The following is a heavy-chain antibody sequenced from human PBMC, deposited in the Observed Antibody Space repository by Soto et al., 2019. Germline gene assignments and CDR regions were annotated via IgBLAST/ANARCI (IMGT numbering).Heavy chain of an antibody. CDR2: INHSGTT. D-gene: IGHD1-26*01. V-gene: IGHV4-34*01. CDR1: GGSFSNYY. Sequence: PSETLSLTCGVFGGSFSNYYWSWIRQSPGKGLEWIGEINHSGTTNYNPSLKRRLTMSIESSKNQFSLRLSSVSTADTAVYYCARSPLVGALDYWGQGTLVTVSS. CDR3: ARSPLVGALDY. J-gene: IGHJ4*02.